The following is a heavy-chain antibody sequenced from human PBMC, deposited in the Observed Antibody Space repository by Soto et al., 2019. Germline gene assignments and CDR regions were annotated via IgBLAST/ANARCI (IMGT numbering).Heavy chain of an antibody. V-gene: IGHV3-48*02. CDR1: GFTFSLYS. CDR3: ASAVTWGLDV. J-gene: IGHJ6*02. Sequence: EVQLVESGGGLVQPGGSLRLSCAASGFTFSLYSMSWVRQAPGKGLEWVSYISRSSTGIHYADSVKGRFTISRDDATNSMHLHMHSLRDGHSAVYYCASAVTWGLDVWGQGTTVSISS. D-gene: IGHD3-10*01. CDR2: ISRSSTGI.